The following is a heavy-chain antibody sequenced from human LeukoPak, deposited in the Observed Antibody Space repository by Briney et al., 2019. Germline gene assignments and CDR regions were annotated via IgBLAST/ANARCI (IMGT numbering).Heavy chain of an antibody. CDR3: AKDRKDLQWEQLFDY. CDR1: GFTFSSYA. Sequence: QPGRSLRLSCAASGFTFSSYAMHWVRQAPGKGLEWVALISYDGSDKYYADSVKGRFTISRDNSKNTLYLQMNSLRAEDTAVYYCAKDRKDLQWEQLFDYWGQGTLVTASS. V-gene: IGHV3-30*18. J-gene: IGHJ4*02. CDR2: ISYDGSDK. D-gene: IGHD1-26*01.